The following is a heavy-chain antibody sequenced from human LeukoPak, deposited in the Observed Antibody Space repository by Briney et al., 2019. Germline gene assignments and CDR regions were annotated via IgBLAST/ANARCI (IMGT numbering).Heavy chain of an antibody. CDR2: IYYSGST. J-gene: IGHJ5*02. V-gene: IGHV4-61*01. Sequence: PSETLSLTCTVSGGSVSSGSYYWSWIRQPPGKGLEWIGYIYYSGSTNYNPSLKSRVTISVDTSKNQFSLKLSSVTAADTAVYYCARNGKAHDWFDPWGQGTLVTVSS. CDR3: ARNGKAHDWFDP. CDR1: GGSVSSGSYY. D-gene: IGHD4-17*01.